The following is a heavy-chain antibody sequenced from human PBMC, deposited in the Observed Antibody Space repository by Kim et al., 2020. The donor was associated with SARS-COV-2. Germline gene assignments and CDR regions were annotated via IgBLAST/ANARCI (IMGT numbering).Heavy chain of an antibody. D-gene: IGHD3-10*01. V-gene: IGHV4-39*01. CDR1: GGSISSSSYY. J-gene: IGHJ5*02. CDR2: IYYSGST. Sequence: SETLSLTCTVSGGSISSSSYYWGWIRQPPGKGLEWIGSIYYSGSTYYNPSLKSRVTISVDTSKNQFSLKLSSVTAADTAVYYCARRMDYWGSGSYYNYWFDPWGQGTLVTVSS. CDR3: ARRMDYWGSGSYYNYWFDP.